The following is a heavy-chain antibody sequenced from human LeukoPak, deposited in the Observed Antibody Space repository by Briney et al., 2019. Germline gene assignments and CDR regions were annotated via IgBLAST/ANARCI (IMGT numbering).Heavy chain of an antibody. J-gene: IGHJ4*02. CDR3: ARAETLYYYDSSGYFEN. CDR1: GFTFSSYS. Sequence: GGFLRLSCAASGFTFSSYSMNWVRQAPGKGLEWVSSISSSSSYIYYADSVKGRFTISRDNAKNSLYLQMNSLRAEDTAVYYCARAETLYYYDSSGYFENWGRGTLVTVSS. V-gene: IGHV3-21*01. D-gene: IGHD3-22*01. CDR2: ISSSSSYI.